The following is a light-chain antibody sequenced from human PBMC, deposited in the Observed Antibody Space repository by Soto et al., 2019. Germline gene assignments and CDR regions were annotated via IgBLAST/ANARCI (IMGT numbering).Light chain of an antibody. CDR3: QQSNNWPWT. J-gene: IGKJ1*01. V-gene: IGKV3-15*01. CDR2: DAS. Sequence: EVLMTQSPATLSVSPGERATLSCRASQSVSGKLAWYQQKPGQAPRLLIYDASTRATGIPDRFSGSGSGTEFTLTISSLQSEDFAVYYCQQSNNWPWTFGQGTKVDI. CDR1: QSVSGK.